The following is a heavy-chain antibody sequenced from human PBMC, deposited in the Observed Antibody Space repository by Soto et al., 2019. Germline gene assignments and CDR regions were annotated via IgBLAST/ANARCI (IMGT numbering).Heavy chain of an antibody. V-gene: IGHV2-5*02. Sequence: SGPTLVNPTETLTLTCTFSGFSLSTNAVGVGWIRQPPGKALEWLAFIYWDDDKHYSPSLESRLTITKDTSKNQVVLTMTNMDPVDTATYYCANGSGWIFDDWGQGTLVTVSS. D-gene: IGHD6-19*01. CDR3: ANGSGWIFDD. CDR2: IYWDDDK. CDR1: GFSLSTNAVG. J-gene: IGHJ4*02.